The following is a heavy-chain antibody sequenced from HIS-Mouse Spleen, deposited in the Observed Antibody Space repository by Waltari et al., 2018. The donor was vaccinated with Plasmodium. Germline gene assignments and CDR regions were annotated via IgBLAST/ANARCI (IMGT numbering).Heavy chain of an antibody. CDR1: GFTFRSYA. Sequence: QVQLVESGGGVVQPGRSLRLPCAASGFTFRSYAMHWVRPAPGKGLEWVAVISYDGSNKYYADSVKGRFTISRDNSKNTLYLQMNSLRAEDTAVYYCARSHFRFLEWLFDYWGQGTLVTVSS. J-gene: IGHJ4*02. CDR2: ISYDGSNK. V-gene: IGHV3-30*04. D-gene: IGHD3-3*01. CDR3: ARSHFRFLEWLFDY.